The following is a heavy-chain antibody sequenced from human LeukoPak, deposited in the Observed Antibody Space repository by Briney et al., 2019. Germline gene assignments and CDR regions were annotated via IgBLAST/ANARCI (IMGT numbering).Heavy chain of an antibody. V-gene: IGHV4-59*11. J-gene: IGHJ4*02. Sequence: PSETLSLTCAVSGGSLCVHNWSWIRQTPGKGLEWIGYIYYSGSTNYSPSLKSRVTISVDTSKNQFSLKLSSVTAADTAVYYCARDTLRSSLFDYWGQGTLVTVSS. CDR1: GGSLCVHN. CDR3: ARDTLRSSLFDY. D-gene: IGHD6-13*01. CDR2: IYYSGST.